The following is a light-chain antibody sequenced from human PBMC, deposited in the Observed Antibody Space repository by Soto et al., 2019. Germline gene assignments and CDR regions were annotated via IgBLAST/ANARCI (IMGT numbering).Light chain of an antibody. Sequence: QSALTQPPSASGSPGQSVNISCTGTSTDIGGYKYVSWYQQHPGKGPKLIIYDVTKRPSGVPDRFSGSKSGNTASLTVSGLQTDDEADYYCRSYDGVKDGVVFGGGTKLTVL. CDR3: RSYDGVKDGVV. V-gene: IGLV2-8*01. CDR2: DVT. CDR1: STDIGGYKY. J-gene: IGLJ2*01.